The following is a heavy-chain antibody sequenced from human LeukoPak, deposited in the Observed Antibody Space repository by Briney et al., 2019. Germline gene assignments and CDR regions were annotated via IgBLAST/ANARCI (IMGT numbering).Heavy chain of an antibody. J-gene: IGHJ4*02. D-gene: IGHD6-19*01. CDR3: SRAGGWFQFDH. CDR2: IIPIFGTA. CDR1: GGIFSSYD. Sequence: SAKVSCKASGGIFSSYDISWVRQPPAQGLERMGGIIPIFGTANYAQKFQGRVTITADESTSTAYMELHTLGTADNAADYCSRAGGWFQFDHWGEETLVTVST. V-gene: IGHV1-69*13.